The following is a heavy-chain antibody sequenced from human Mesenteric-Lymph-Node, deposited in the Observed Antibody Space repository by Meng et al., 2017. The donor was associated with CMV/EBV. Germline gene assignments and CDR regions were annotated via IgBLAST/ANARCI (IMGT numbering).Heavy chain of an antibody. V-gene: IGHV3-23*01. CDR2: ISGSGRST. D-gene: IGHD2-15*01. J-gene: IGHJ4*02. Sequence: LSLTCAASGFTSSSYAMSWVRQAPGNGLEWVSGISGSGRSTYYADSVKGRFTITRDDSKNTLYLQMNNLRVEDTAVYYCASTVVITATLDYWGQGTLVTVSS. CDR1: GFTSSSYA. CDR3: ASTVVITATLDY.